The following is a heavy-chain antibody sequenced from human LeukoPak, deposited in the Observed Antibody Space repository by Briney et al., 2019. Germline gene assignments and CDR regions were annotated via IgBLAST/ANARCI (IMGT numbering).Heavy chain of an antibody. Sequence: ASVKVSCKASGYTFTSYAMNWVRQAPGQGLEWMGWINTNTGNPTYAQGFTGRFVFSLDTSVSTAYLQISSLKAEDTAVYYCARERYPYYYGSGVGNWFDPWGQGTLVTVSS. CDR2: INTNTGNP. J-gene: IGHJ5*02. CDR3: ARERYPYYYGSGVGNWFDP. V-gene: IGHV7-4-1*02. CDR1: GYTFTSYA. D-gene: IGHD3-10*01.